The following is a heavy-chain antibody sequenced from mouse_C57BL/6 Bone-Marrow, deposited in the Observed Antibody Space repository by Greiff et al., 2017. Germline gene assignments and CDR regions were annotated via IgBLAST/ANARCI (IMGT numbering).Heavy chain of an antibody. Sequence: VKLVESGAELMKPGASVKISCKATGYTFSSYWIEWVKQRPGHGLEWIGEILPGGGSTNYNEKFKGKATFTADTSSNTAYMQLSSLTSEDSAVYYCARGELITTGYYAMDYWGQGTSVTVSS. CDR3: ARGELITTGYYAMDY. J-gene: IGHJ4*01. CDR2: ILPGGGST. CDR1: GYTFSSYW. V-gene: IGHV1-9*01. D-gene: IGHD2-4*01.